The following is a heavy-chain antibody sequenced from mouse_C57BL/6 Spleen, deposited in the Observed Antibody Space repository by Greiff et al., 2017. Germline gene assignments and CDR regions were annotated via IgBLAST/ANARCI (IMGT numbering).Heavy chain of an antibody. V-gene: IGHV1-26*01. CDR3: ARVYYGSIAC. D-gene: IGHD1-1*01. Sequence: VQLQQSGPELVKPGASVKISCKASGYTFTDYYMNWVKQSHGKSLEWIGDINPNNGGTSYNQKFKGKATLTVDKSSSTAYMELRSLTSEDSAVYYCARVYYGSIACWGQGTLVTVSA. CDR2: INPNNGGT. J-gene: IGHJ3*01. CDR1: GYTFTDYY.